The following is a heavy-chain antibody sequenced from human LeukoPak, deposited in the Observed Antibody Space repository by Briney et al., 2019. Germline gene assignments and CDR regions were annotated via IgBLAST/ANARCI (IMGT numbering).Heavy chain of an antibody. J-gene: IGHJ4*02. Sequence: GGSLRLSCAASGFTFSSYEMNWVRQAPGKGLEWVSYISSSGSTIYYADSVKGRFTISRDNSKNTLYLQMNTLRAEDTAVYYCAKSLAYCSGASCFPFDYWGQGTLVTVSS. V-gene: IGHV3-48*03. CDR1: GFTFSSYE. CDR3: AKSLAYCSGASCFPFDY. D-gene: IGHD2-15*01. CDR2: ISSSGSTI.